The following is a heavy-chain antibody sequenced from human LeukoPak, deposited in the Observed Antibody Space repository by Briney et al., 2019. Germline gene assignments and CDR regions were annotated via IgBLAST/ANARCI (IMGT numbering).Heavy chain of an antibody. V-gene: IGHV3-30*02. Sequence: GGSLRLSCAASGFTFSGNGMHWVRQAPGKGLEWVAFIRFDGSNKYYADSVKGRFTISRDNSKNTLYLQMNTLRADDTAVYYCARAKLNYGSGAFDYWGQGTLVTVSS. CDR2: IRFDGSNK. D-gene: IGHD3-10*01. CDR1: GFTFSGNG. J-gene: IGHJ4*02. CDR3: ARAKLNYGSGAFDY.